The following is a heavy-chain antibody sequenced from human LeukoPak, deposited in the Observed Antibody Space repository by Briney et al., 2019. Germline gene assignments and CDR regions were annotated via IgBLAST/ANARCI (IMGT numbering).Heavy chain of an antibody. Sequence: ASVKVSCKSSGYTFTSYDINWVRQATGQGLEWMGWMNPNSGNTGYAQKFQGRVTITRNTSISTAYMELSSLRSEDTAVYYCATGLYDFWSGWYAFDIWGQGTLVTVSS. CDR3: ATGLYDFWSGWYAFDI. D-gene: IGHD3-3*01. CDR2: MNPNSGNT. J-gene: IGHJ3*02. V-gene: IGHV1-8*03. CDR1: GYTFTSYD.